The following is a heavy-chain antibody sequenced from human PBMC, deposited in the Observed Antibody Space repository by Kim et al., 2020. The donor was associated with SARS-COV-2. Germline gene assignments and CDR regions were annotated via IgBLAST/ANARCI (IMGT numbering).Heavy chain of an antibody. J-gene: IGHJ4*02. CDR2: IYYSGST. CDR1: GGSISSGGYY. Sequence: SETLSLTCTVSGGSISSGGYYWSWIRQHPGKGLEWIGYIYYSGSTYYNPSLKSRVTISVDTSKNQFSLKLSSVTAADTAVYYCARELRGHFDYWGQGTLVTVSS. V-gene: IGHV4-31*03. CDR3: ARELRGHFDY. D-gene: IGHD3-16*01.